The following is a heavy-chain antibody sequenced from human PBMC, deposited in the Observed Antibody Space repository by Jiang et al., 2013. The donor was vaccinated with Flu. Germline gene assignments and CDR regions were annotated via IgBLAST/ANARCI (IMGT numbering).Heavy chain of an antibody. J-gene: IGHJ6*02. CDR2: STLTVVA. D-gene: IGHD6-19*01. Sequence: KVSCKASGYTFTGYYMHWVRQGPWDKGLSGWDGSTLTVVAQTMHRSSRAESRLPRTKSTSTAYMELSSLRSEDTAVYYCASRDIAVAGYYYYYGMDVWGQGTTVTVSS. V-gene: IGHV1-2*02. CDR1: GYTFTGYY. CDR3: ASRDIAVAGYYYYYGMDV.